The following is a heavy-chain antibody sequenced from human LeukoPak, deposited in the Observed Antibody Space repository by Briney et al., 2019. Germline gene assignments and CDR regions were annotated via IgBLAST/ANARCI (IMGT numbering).Heavy chain of an antibody. D-gene: IGHD1-14*01. V-gene: IGHV3-30-3*01. CDR2: VLDDTDFV. CDR3: ASEPGLNRGPVYAMDV. CDR1: GITLMSYT. J-gene: IGHJ6*02. Sequence: GGSLRLSCSASGITLMSYTVHWVRRAPGKGLEWLTLVLDDTDFVYYADSPRGRFIISRDTSKNVVYLQMNSLRPEDTAIYYCASEPGLNRGPVYAMDVWGQGTTVTVSS.